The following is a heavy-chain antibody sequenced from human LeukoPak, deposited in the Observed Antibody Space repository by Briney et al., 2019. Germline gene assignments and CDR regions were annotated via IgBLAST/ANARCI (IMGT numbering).Heavy chain of an antibody. J-gene: IGHJ4*02. CDR3: ATHLSSSWYWELDY. CDR1: GFTFSSYA. V-gene: IGHV3-23*01. CDR2: ISGSGGST. D-gene: IGHD6-13*01. Sequence: GGSLRLSCAASGFTFSSYAMSWVRQAPGKGLEWVSAISGSGGSTYYADSVKGRFTISRDNSKNTLYLQMNSLRAEDTAVYYCATHLSSSWYWELDYWGRGTLVTVSS.